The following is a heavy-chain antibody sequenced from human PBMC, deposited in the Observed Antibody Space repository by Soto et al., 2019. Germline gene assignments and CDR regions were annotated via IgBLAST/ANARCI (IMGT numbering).Heavy chain of an antibody. J-gene: IGHJ6*02. CDR1: GFTFSNNA. V-gene: IGHV3-30-3*01. CDR3: ARGTTTSAFSAMDV. CDR2: ISYDGSNK. D-gene: IGHD1-1*01. Sequence: QVQLVESGGGVVQPGRSLRLSCAASGFTFSNNAMDWVRQAPGKGLEWVAVISYDGSNKYIAESVKGRFTMSRDNSKNALFLQMNRLRAEDTAVYYCARGTTTSAFSAMDVWGQGTTVTVSS.